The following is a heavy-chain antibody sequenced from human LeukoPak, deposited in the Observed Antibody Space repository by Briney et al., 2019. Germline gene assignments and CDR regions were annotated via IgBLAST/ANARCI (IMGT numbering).Heavy chain of an antibody. Sequence: GGSLRLSWAASGFTFTSYSVNWVRQAPGKGLEWVSTISGGGGSTYYADSVKGRFTISRDNSKNTLYLQVNSLRAEDTAVYYCAKGGKWDVTPFDYWGQGTLVTVSS. D-gene: IGHD1-26*01. V-gene: IGHV3-23*01. J-gene: IGHJ4*02. CDR2: ISGGGGST. CDR1: GFTFTSYS. CDR3: AKGGKWDVTPFDY.